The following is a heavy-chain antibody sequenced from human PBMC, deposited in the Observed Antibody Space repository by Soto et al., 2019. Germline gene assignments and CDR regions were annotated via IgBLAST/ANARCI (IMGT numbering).Heavy chain of an antibody. CDR2: IYYSGST. Sequence: SETLSLTCTVSGGSISSYYWSWIRQPPGEGLEWIGYIYYSGSTNYNPSLKSRVTISVDTSKNQFSLKLSSVTAADTAVYYCARVIYNDFWSGPNLSFDYWGQGTLVTVSS. D-gene: IGHD3-3*01. V-gene: IGHV4-59*01. CDR1: GGSISSYY. J-gene: IGHJ4*02. CDR3: ARVIYNDFWSGPNLSFDY.